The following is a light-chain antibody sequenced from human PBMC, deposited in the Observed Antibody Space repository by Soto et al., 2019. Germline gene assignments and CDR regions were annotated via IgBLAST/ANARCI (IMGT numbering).Light chain of an antibody. CDR3: VQRTTCPST. CDR2: DAS. J-gene: IGKJ1*01. V-gene: IGKV3-11*01. CDR1: HSVSSH. Sequence: EIVLTQSPGTLSLSPGERATLSCRASHSVSSHLAWYQQKPGQTPRLLIYDASNSATGIPPSFSGSGSGTDYTPTISSLEPEDLAVDQCVQRTTCPSTCGQGSKVESK.